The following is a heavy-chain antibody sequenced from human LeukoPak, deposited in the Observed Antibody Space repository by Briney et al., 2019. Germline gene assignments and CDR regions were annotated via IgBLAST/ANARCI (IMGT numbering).Heavy chain of an antibody. CDR1: GFMFPNHW. Sequence: GGSLRLSCAASGFMFPNHWMTWVRQAPGKGLEWVANINERGSETYYADYVKGRFTISRDNTKRSLFLQLNSLSVEDTAMYYCAKDYSFSNFNWGQGTLVTVSS. J-gene: IGHJ4*02. CDR2: INERGSET. D-gene: IGHD2-15*01. V-gene: IGHV3-7*01. CDR3: AKDYSFSNFN.